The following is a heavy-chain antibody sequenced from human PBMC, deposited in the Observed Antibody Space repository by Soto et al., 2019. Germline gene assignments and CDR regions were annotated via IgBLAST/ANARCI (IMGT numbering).Heavy chain of an antibody. CDR3: ARGFSTDFDWFPNNWFDP. J-gene: IGHJ5*02. D-gene: IGHD3-9*01. CDR1: GYTFTSYY. V-gene: IGHV1-46*01. Sequence: ASVKVSCKASGYTFTSYYMHWVRQAPGQGLEWMGIINPSGGSTSYAQKFQGRVTMTRDTSTSTVYMELSSLRSEDTAIYYCARGFSTDFDWFPNNWFDPWGQGTLVTVSS. CDR2: INPSGGST.